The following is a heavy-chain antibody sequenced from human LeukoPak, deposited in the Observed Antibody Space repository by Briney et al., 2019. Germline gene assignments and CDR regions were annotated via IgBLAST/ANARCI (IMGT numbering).Heavy chain of an antibody. CDR2: IYHSGST. CDR3: ARTRDSPYFDY. V-gene: IGHV4-38-2*02. CDR1: GYSISSGYY. Sequence: SETLSLTCTVSGYSISSGYYWGWIRQPPGKGLEWIGSIYHSGSTYYNPSLKSRVTMSVDTSKNQFSLKLSSVTAADTAVYYCARTRDSPYFDYWGQGTLVTVSS. D-gene: IGHD2-21*02. J-gene: IGHJ4*02.